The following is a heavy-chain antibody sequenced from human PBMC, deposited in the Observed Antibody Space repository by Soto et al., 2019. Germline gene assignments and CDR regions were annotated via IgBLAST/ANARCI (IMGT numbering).Heavy chain of an antibody. D-gene: IGHD3-10*01. V-gene: IGHV3-15*07. CDR2: IKSKTDGGTT. CDR1: GFTFSNAW. Sequence: PVGSLRLSCAASGFTFSNAWMNWVRQAPGKGLEWVGRIKSKTDGGTTDYAAPVKGRFTISRDDSKNTLYLQMNSLKTEDTAVYYCTPVVIEGLWFGELFPEYYGMDVWGQGTTVTVS. J-gene: IGHJ6*02. CDR3: TPVVIEGLWFGELFPEYYGMDV.